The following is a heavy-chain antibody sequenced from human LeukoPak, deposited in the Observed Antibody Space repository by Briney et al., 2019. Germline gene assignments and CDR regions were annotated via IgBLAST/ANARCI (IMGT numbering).Heavy chain of an antibody. CDR3: ARGLGDKYYDSRTDAFDV. J-gene: IGHJ3*01. D-gene: IGHD3-22*01. CDR1: GYIFTNYD. CDR2: MNPNNGNT. V-gene: IGHV1-8*01. Sequence: GASVKVSCKASGYIFTNYDINWVRQAPGQGLEWMGRMNPNNGNTGYAHKFQGRVTVARNTSINTVYMALSSLRSDDTAVYYCARGLGDKYYDSRTDAFDVWGQGTMVTVSS.